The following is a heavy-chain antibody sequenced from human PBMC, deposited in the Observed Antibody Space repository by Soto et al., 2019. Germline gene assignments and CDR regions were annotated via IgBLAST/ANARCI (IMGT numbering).Heavy chain of an antibody. Sequence: GGSLRLSCAASGFTFSTYAMSWVRQAPGKGLEWVSGISGSGDRTHYADSVKGRLTISRDNSKNTLYLQMDSLRAEDTALYYCAKASTYEYVWRSYRYYFDNWGQGTQVTVSS. CDR2: ISGSGDRT. CDR1: GFTFSTYA. D-gene: IGHD3-16*02. J-gene: IGHJ4*02. V-gene: IGHV3-23*01. CDR3: AKASTYEYVWRSYRYYFDN.